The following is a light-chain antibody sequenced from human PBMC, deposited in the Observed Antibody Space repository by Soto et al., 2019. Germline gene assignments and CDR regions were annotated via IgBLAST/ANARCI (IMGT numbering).Light chain of an antibody. V-gene: IGLV1-44*01. CDR2: SNN. J-gene: IGLJ1*01. CDR1: SSNIGSNT. Sequence: QSVLTQPPSASGTPGQRVTSSCSGSSSNIGSNTVNWYQQLPGTAPKLIIYSNNQRPSGVPDRFSGSKSGKSASLAISGLQSEAEADYYCAAWDDRLNGYVFGTGTKLTVL. CDR3: AAWDDRLNGYV.